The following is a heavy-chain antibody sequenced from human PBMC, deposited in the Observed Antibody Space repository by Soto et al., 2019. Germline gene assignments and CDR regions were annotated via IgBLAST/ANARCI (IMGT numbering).Heavy chain of an antibody. CDR2: IKPNSGDT. CDR3: ARVPRALVRGYYYGMDV. V-gene: IGHV1-2*04. CDR1: GYTFTGNY. D-gene: IGHD3-10*01. Sequence: QVQLVQSGAEVKKPGASVKVSCKAPGYTFTGNYMHWVRQAPGQGLEWMGWIKPNSGDTNYAQNFQGWVTMTRDKSISTSYMELSRLRSDDTAVYYCARVPRALVRGYYYGMDVWGQGTTVPVSS. J-gene: IGHJ6*02.